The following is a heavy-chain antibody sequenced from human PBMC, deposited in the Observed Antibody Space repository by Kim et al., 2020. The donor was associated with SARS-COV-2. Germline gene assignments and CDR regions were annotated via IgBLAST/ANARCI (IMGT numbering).Heavy chain of an antibody. CDR2: IYSGGGT. CDR1: EFTVSDKY. V-gene: IGHV3-53*01. CDR3: ARDVKYYDSGVLSPGVLDM. J-gene: IGHJ3*02. D-gene: IGHD3-22*01. Sequence: GGSLRLSCVASEFTVSDKYMNWVRQAPGKGLEWVSVIYSGGGTYYSDSVKGRFTISRDTSKKTVYLQMNSLRAEDTAVYYCARDVKYYDSGVLSPGVLDMWGQGTMVTVSS.